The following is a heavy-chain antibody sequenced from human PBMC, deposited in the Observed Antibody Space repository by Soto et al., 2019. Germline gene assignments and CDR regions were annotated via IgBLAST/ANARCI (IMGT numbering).Heavy chain of an antibody. V-gene: IGHV3-23*01. D-gene: IGHD6-19*01. Sequence: EVRLLEAGGGLKQPGGSLRLSCAASGFTFKESAMNWVRQAPGKGLGWVASISDTGASTWYAESVRGRLSISRDNSKNTPYLQMNSLRGEDTAVYYCAKGRGSGWAWYFDNWGQGTLVTVSS. CDR3: AKGRGSGWAWYFDN. CDR1: GFTFKESA. CDR2: ISDTGAST. J-gene: IGHJ4*02.